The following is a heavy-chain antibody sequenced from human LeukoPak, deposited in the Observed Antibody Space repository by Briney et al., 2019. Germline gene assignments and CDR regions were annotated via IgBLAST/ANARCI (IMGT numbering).Heavy chain of an antibody. Sequence: QVQLQESGPGLVKPSQTLSLTCTVSGGSISSGNYYWTWIRQPAGKGLVWIGRIYTSGSTNYNPSLESRVTISLDTSKNQFSLNLSSVTAADTAVYYCARASGDYLWRTFDIWGQGTMVTVSS. J-gene: IGHJ3*02. V-gene: IGHV4-61*02. CDR2: IYTSGST. D-gene: IGHD4-17*01. CDR3: ARASGDYLWRTFDI. CDR1: GGSISSGNYY.